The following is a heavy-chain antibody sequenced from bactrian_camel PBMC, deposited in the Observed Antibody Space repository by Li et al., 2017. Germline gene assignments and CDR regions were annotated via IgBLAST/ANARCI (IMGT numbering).Heavy chain of an antibody. CDR1: SMTSC. CDR3: EQFDVPRV. J-gene: IGHJ4*01. CDR2: ITDGGRT. V-gene: IGHV3S53*01. Sequence: HVQLVESGGGSVQAGGSLVLSCQVSSMTSCMGWFRQAPGKEREGITAITDGGRTVYAYSGQDRFTISEDNAENSLYLQLDSLKTEDTAMYYCEQFDVPRVRGQGTQVTVSS.